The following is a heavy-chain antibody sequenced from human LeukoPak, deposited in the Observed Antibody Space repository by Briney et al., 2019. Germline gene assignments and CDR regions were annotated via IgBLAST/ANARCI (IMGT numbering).Heavy chain of an antibody. D-gene: IGHD6-13*01. Sequence: GGSLRLSCAASGFTFSSYGMHWVRQAPGKGLEWVAVIWYDGSNKYYADSVKGRFTISRDNSKNTLYLQMNSLRAEDTAVYYCARVGLRSSGALDYWGQGTLVTVSS. CDR2: IWYDGSNK. J-gene: IGHJ4*02. V-gene: IGHV3-33*01. CDR3: ARVGLRSSGALDY. CDR1: GFTFSSYG.